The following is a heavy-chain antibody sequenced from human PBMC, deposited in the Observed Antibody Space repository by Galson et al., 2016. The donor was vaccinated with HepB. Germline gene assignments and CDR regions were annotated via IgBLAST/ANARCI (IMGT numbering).Heavy chain of an antibody. V-gene: IGHV6-1*01. Sequence: CAISGDSVSTTSGAWHWIRQSPSRGLEWLGRTFYRSKWYSEYAVSVKSRIIVNPDTSKNQLSLHLTSLTPEDSAVYYCARDGGSYGYSYAVDVWGQGTPGTVSS. D-gene: IGHD3-22*01. CDR3: ARDGGSYGYSYAVDV. CDR1: GDSVSTTSGA. CDR2: TFYRSKWYS. J-gene: IGHJ6*02.